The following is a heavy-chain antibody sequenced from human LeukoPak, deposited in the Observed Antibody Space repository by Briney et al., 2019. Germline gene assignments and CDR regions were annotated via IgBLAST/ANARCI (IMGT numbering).Heavy chain of an antibody. CDR1: GYTFTGYY. D-gene: IGHD4-23*01. J-gene: IGHJ3*02. Sequence: ASVKVSCKASGYTFTGYYMHWVRQAPGQGLEWIGWINPNSGGTNYAQKFQGRVTMTRDTSISTAYMELSRLRSDDTAVYYCARAGTTVVTSFGWNAFDIWGQGTMVTVSS. CDR2: INPNSGGT. CDR3: ARAGTTVVTSFGWNAFDI. V-gene: IGHV1-2*02.